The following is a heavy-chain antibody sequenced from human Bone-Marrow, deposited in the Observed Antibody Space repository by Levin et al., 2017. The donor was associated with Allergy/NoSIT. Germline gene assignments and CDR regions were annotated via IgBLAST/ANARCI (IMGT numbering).Heavy chain of an antibody. CDR3: ARGRGSNWNDKYYGMDV. Sequence: PLASVKVSCAASGFIVNSNYMTWVRQAPGRGLESVSVIYTDGYTYYADSVKGRFTISRDNSKNTLYLHMNSLRAEDTAVYYCARGRGSNWNDKYYGMDVWGLGTTVTVSS. D-gene: IGHD1-20*01. CDR1: GFIVNSNY. J-gene: IGHJ6*02. V-gene: IGHV3-53*01. CDR2: IYTDGYT.